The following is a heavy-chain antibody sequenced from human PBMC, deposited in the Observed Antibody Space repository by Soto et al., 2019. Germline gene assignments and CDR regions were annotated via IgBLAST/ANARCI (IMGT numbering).Heavy chain of an antibody. V-gene: IGHV4-4*07. Sequence: SETLSLTCSVSGGSLSKYYWSWIRQPAGKGREWIGRISTSGHVVSKVSLRSRLTMSVDMSNNHFSLKLTSVTAADTAVYYCARDNNDFWSLYPLAFDYWGQGALVTVSS. CDR3: ARDNNDFWSLYPLAFDY. J-gene: IGHJ4*02. CDR1: GGSLSKYY. CDR2: ISTSGHV. D-gene: IGHD3-3*01.